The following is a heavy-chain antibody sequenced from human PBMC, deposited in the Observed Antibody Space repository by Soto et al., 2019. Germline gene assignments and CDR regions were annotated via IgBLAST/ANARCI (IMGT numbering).Heavy chain of an antibody. CDR2: IIPIFGTA. D-gene: IGHD5-18*01. CDR3: ARGRVDTAMYYYYGMDV. CDR1: GGTFSSYA. V-gene: IGHV1-69*13. J-gene: IGHJ6*02. Sequence: GASVKVSCKASGGTFSSYAISWVRQAPGQGLEWMGGIIPIFGTANYAQKFQGRVTITADESTSTAYMELSSLRSEDTAVYYCARGRVDTAMYYYYGMDVWGQGTTVTVSS.